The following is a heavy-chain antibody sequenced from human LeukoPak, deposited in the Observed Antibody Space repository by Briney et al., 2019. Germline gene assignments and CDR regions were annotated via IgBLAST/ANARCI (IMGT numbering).Heavy chain of an antibody. J-gene: IGHJ4*02. D-gene: IGHD6-19*01. Sequence: PGGSLRLSCTASGFTFSSYSMNWVRQAPGKGLEWVSYISSSGSTIYYADSVKGRFTISRDNAKNSLYLQMNSLRAEDTAVYYCARDRTEAVAAIGGFVDYWGQGTLVTVSS. V-gene: IGHV3-48*04. CDR1: GFTFSSYS. CDR3: ARDRTEAVAAIGGFVDY. CDR2: ISSSGSTI.